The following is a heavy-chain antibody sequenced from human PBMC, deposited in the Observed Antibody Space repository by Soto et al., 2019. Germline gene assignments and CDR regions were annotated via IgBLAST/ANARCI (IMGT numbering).Heavy chain of an antibody. V-gene: IGHV1-69*01. J-gene: IGHJ6*02. CDR2: IIPIFGTA. D-gene: IGHD6-13*01. CDR1: GGTFSSYA. CDR3: ARDRIAAAGTISPYYGMDV. Sequence: SGAEVKKPGSSVKVSCKASGGTFSSYAISWVRQAPGQGLEGMGGIIPIFGTANYAQKFQGRVTITADESTSTAYMELSSLRSEDTAVYYCARDRIAAAGTISPYYGMDVWGQGTTVTVSS.